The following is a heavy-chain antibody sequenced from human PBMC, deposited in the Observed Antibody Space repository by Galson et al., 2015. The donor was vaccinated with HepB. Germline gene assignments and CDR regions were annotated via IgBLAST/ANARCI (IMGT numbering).Heavy chain of an antibody. V-gene: IGHV3-15*05. Sequence: SLRLSCAASGFPFNNAWMTWVRQAPGMGLEWVGRIKSKTDGETIDYAAPVKGRFTISRDDSKNRLYLQMNSLNPEDTAVYYCTTDVYYTTYWSWLDPWGQGTLVTVSS. J-gene: IGHJ5*02. D-gene: IGHD2-2*02. CDR1: GFPFNNAW. CDR2: IKSKTDGETI. CDR3: TTDVYYTTYWSWLDP.